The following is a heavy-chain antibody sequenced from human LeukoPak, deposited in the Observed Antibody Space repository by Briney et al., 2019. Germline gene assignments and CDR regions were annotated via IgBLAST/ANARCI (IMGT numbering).Heavy chain of an antibody. D-gene: IGHD3-10*01. CDR2: ICGSGGST. CDR3: ARDRQGSGSRFYYYYYGMDV. V-gene: IGHV3-23*01. Sequence: GGSLRLSCAASGVTFSSYAMSWVRQAPGKGLEWVSAICGSGGSTYYADSVKGRFTISSDNAKNSLYLQMNSLRAEDTAVYYCARDRQGSGSRFYYYYYGMDVWGQGTTVTVSS. J-gene: IGHJ6*02. CDR1: GVTFSSYA.